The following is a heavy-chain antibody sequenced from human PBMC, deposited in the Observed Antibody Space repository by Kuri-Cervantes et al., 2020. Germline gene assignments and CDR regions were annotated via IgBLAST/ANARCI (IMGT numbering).Heavy chain of an antibody. CDR1: GFTFSSYA. Sequence: GESLKISCAASGFTFSSYAMSWVRQAPGKGLEWVSAISGSGGSTYYADSVKGRFTISRDNSKNTLYLQMNSLRAEDTAVYYCAKRNDYGDYGDHYYYHYGMDVWGQGTTVTVSS. CDR3: AKRNDYGDYGDHYYYHYGMDV. CDR2: ISGSGGST. D-gene: IGHD4-17*01. V-gene: IGHV3-23*01. J-gene: IGHJ6*02.